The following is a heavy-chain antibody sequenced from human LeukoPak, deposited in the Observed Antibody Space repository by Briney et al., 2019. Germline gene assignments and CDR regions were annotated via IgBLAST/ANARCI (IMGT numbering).Heavy chain of an antibody. CDR1: GYSFTSYW. V-gene: IGHV5-51*01. CDR3: ARHTDDSSGYYSTDY. D-gene: IGHD3-22*01. Sequence: GESLKISCKGSGYSFTSYWIGWVRQMPGKGLEWMGIIYPGDSDTRYSPSFQGQVTISADKSISTAYLQWSSLKASDTAMYYCARHTDDSSGYYSTDYWGRGTPVTVSS. CDR2: IYPGDSDT. J-gene: IGHJ4*02.